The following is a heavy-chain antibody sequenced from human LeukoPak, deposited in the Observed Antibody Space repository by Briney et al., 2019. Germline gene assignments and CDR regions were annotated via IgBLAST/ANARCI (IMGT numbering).Heavy chain of an antibody. CDR1: GFTFDDYA. J-gene: IGHJ3*02. CDR3: ATAAMGRSSWYETDAFDI. V-gene: IGHV3-9*01. CDR2: ISWNSGSI. Sequence: GGSLRLSCAASGFTFDDYAMHWVRQAPGKGLEWVSGISWNSGSIGYADSVKGRFTISRDNAKNSLYLQMNSLRSEDTAVYYCATAAMGRSSWYETDAFDIWGQGTMVTVSS. D-gene: IGHD6-13*01.